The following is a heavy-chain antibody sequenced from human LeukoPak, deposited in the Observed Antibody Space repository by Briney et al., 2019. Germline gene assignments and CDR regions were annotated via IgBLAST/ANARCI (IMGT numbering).Heavy chain of an antibody. Sequence: GGSLRLSCAASGFTFSSYGMHWVRQAPGKGLEWVAVIWYDGSNKYYADSVKGRFTISRDNSKNTLYLQTNSLRAEDTAVYYCARDGHSSGWYYFDYWGQGTLVTVSS. CDR1: GFTFSSYG. V-gene: IGHV3-33*01. D-gene: IGHD6-19*01. J-gene: IGHJ4*02. CDR3: ARDGHSSGWYYFDY. CDR2: IWYDGSNK.